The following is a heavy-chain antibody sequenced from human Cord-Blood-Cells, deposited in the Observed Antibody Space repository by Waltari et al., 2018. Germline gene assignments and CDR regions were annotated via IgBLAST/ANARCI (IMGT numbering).Heavy chain of an antibody. J-gene: IGHJ4*02. CDR1: GFTFSSYG. V-gene: IGHV3-33*01. D-gene: IGHD2-2*01. CDR2: IWYDGSNK. Sequence: QVQLVESGGGVVQPGRSLRLSCAASGFTFSSYGMHWVRQAPGKGLEWVAVIWYDGSNKYYADSVKGRFTISRDNSKNTLYLQMNSLRAEDTAVYYCARESGYCSSTSCYFDYWGQGTLVTVSS. CDR3: ARESGYCSSTSCYFDY.